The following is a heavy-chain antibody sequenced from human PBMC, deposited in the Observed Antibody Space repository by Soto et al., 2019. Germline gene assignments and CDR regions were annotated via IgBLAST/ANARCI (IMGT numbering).Heavy chain of an antibody. Sequence: QVQLVESGGGVVQPGTSLRLSCVGSGFTFRSFVIHWVRQAPGKGLERVALTSYDGSNKYYDDSVKGLFTISRDNSRHTVVLQMDSLRLGFTSLYYCARWGTTGGLDVWGQGTLVSVSS. CDR2: TSYDGSNK. CDR1: GFTFRSFV. J-gene: IGHJ4*02. D-gene: IGHD3-16*01. V-gene: IGHV3-30*19. CDR3: ARWGTTGGLDV.